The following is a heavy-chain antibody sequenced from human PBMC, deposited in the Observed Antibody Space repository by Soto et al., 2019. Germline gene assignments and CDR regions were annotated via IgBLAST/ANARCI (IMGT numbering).Heavy chain of an antibody. CDR3: ARGGTYYYGSGKGKNWYFDL. CDR1: GFTFSDYY. Sequence: QVQLVESGGGLVKPGGSLRLSCAASGFTFSDYYMSWIRQAPGKGLEWVSYISSSSSYTNYADSVKGRFTISRDNAKNSLYLQMNSLRAEDTAVYYCARGGTYYYGSGKGKNWYFDLWGRGTLVTVSS. J-gene: IGHJ2*01. D-gene: IGHD3-10*01. CDR2: ISSSSSYT. V-gene: IGHV3-11*06.